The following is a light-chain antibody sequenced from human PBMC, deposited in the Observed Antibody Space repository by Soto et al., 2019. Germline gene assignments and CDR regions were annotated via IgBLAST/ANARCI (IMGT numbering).Light chain of an antibody. V-gene: IGLV2-14*01. CDR3: SSYTSSSTRDVV. CDR1: SSDVVNYNY. J-gene: IGLJ2*01. Sequence: QSVLTQPASVSGSPGQSITISCTGTSSDVVNYNYVSWYQQHPGKAPKLMIYDVSNRPSGVSNRFSGSKSGNTASLTISGLQAEDEADYYCSSYTSSSTRDVVFGAGTKLTVL. CDR2: DVS.